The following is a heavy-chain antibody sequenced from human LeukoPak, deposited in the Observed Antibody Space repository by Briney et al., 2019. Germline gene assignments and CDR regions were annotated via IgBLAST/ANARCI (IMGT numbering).Heavy chain of an antibody. Sequence: ASVKVSCKASGYTFTGYYMHWVRQAPGQGLEWMGWINPNSGGTNYAQKFQGRVTMTRDTSISTAYMELSRLRSDDTAVYYCANAPYSSGWYYFDYWGQGTLVTVSS. V-gene: IGHV1-2*02. CDR3: ANAPYSSGWYYFDY. D-gene: IGHD6-19*01. CDR1: GYTFTGYY. J-gene: IGHJ4*02. CDR2: INPNSGGT.